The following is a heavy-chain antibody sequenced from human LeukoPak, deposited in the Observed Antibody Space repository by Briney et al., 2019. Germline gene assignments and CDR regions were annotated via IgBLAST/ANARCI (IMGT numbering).Heavy chain of an antibody. D-gene: IGHD3-22*01. Sequence: GGSLRLSCAASGFSFSNAWMIWVRQAPGKGLEWVGLIKRKTDGGTADYAAPVKGRFTISRDDSKNTVHLQMNSLKTEDTAVYYCITDGNYYDSSGYHYRDYWGQGTLVTVSS. V-gene: IGHV3-15*01. CDR2: IKRKTDGGTA. CDR3: ITDGNYYDSSGYHYRDY. CDR1: GFSFSNAW. J-gene: IGHJ4*02.